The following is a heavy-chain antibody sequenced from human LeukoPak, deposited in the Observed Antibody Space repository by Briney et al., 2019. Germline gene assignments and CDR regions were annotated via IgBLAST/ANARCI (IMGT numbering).Heavy chain of an antibody. J-gene: IGHJ4*02. V-gene: IGHV1-69*04. D-gene: IGHD3-22*01. Sequence: SVKASCKASGGTFSSYTISWVRQAPGQGLEWMGRIIPILGIANYAQKFQGRVTITADKSTSTAYMELSSLRSEDTAVYYCARDLGYDSSGYYYKSFDYWGQGTLVTVSS. CDR1: GGTFSSYT. CDR3: ARDLGYDSSGYYYKSFDY. CDR2: IIPILGIA.